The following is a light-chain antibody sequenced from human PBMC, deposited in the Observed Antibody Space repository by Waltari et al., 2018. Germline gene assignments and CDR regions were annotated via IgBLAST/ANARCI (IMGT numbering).Light chain of an antibody. CDR2: AAS. V-gene: IGKV1-5*03. J-gene: IGKJ1*01. CDR3: QQYNTYSGT. Sequence: DIQMTQSPSTLSASIGDRVTITCRASQRVSTWLAWYQQKPGKAPKLLMYAASRLESGVPSRFSGSGSGTEFTLTINILQPDDFATYYCQQYNTYSGTFGQGTKVEIK. CDR1: QRVSTW.